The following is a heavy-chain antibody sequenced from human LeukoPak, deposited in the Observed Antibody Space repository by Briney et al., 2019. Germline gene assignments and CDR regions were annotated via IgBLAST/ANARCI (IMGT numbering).Heavy chain of an antibody. CDR2: INTNTGNP. CDR3: ARAEVYCSRSTCFLY. Sequence: ASVKVSCKTSGYTFTSFAINWVRQAPGQGLEWMGWINTNTGNPTYAQGFTGRFVFSLDISVTTAYLHISSLQAEDTAVYYCARAEVYCSRSTCFLYWGQGTLVTVSS. J-gene: IGHJ4*02. V-gene: IGHV7-4-1*02. CDR1: GYTFTSFA. D-gene: IGHD2-15*01.